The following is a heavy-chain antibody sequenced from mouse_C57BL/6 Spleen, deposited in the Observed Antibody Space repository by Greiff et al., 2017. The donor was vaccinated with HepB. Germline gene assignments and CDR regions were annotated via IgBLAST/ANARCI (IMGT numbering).Heavy chain of an antibody. CDR2: INPSDSYT. CDR3: ARESDYYAMDY. J-gene: IGHJ4*01. Sequence: QVQLQQPGVELVMPGASVKLSCKASGYTFTSYWMHWVKQRPGQGLEWIGEINPSDSYTNYNQKFKGKSTLTVDKSSSTAYMQLSSLTSEDSAVYYCARESDYYAMDYWGQGTSVTVSS. CDR1: GYTFTSYW. V-gene: IGHV1-69*01.